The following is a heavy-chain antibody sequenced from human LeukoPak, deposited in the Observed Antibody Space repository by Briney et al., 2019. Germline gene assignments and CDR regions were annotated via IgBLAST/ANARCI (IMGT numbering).Heavy chain of an antibody. Sequence: GSSVKVSCKASGGTFSSYAISWVRQAPGQGLEWMGGIIPIFGTANYAQKFQGRVTITTDESTSTAYIELSSLRSEDTAVYYCARDKTITMVRGVIYWFDPWGQGTLVTVSS. CDR1: GGTFSSYA. J-gene: IGHJ5*02. CDR2: IIPIFGTA. V-gene: IGHV1-69*05. D-gene: IGHD3-10*01. CDR3: ARDKTITMVRGVIYWFDP.